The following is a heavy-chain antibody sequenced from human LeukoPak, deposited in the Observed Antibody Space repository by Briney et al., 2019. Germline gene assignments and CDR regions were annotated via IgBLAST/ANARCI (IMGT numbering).Heavy chain of an antibody. CDR3: ARGGVAVAGTWEY. Sequence: PGGSLRLSCAAPGFTFSSDWMSWVRQAPGKGLEWVSNIKQDGSEKYYVDSVKGRFTISRDNAKNSLYLQMNSLRAEDTAVYYCARGGVAVAGTWEYWGQGTLVTVSS. J-gene: IGHJ4*02. D-gene: IGHD6-19*01. CDR2: IKQDGSEK. V-gene: IGHV3-7*01. CDR1: GFTFSSDW.